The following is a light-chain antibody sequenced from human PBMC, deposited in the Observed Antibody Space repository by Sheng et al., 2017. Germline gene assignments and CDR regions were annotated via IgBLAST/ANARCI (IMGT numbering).Light chain of an antibody. V-gene: IGKV3-11*01. Sequence: EIVMTQSPATLSVSPGERATLFCRASQSVSSNLAWYQQKPGQAPRLLIYDASNRATGIPARFSGSGSGTDFTLTISSLEPEDFAVYYCQQRSNWPPWTFGQGTKVEIK. CDR1: QSVSSN. CDR2: DAS. CDR3: QQRSNWPPWT. J-gene: IGKJ1*01.